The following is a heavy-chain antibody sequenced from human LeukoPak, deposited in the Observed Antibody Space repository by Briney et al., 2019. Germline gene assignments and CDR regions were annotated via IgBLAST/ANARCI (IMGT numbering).Heavy chain of an antibody. CDR3: AKTRPLDSSSWSHGDY. CDR1: GFTFSNYW. Sequence: GGSLRLSCAASGFTFSNYWIHWVRQAPGKGLVWVSHINSDGSNTWYADSVKGRFTISRDNSKNTLYLQMNSLRAEDTAVYYCAKTRPLDSSSWSHGDYWGQGTLVTVSS. V-gene: IGHV3-74*01. J-gene: IGHJ4*02. CDR2: INSDGSNT. D-gene: IGHD6-13*01.